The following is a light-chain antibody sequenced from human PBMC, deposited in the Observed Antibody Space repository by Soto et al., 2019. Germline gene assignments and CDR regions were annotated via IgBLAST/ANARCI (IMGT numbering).Light chain of an antibody. V-gene: IGKV3-20*01. Sequence: EVVLTQSPGTLSLSPGERATLSCSASQSVSSSYLAWYQQKPGQAPRLLIYGASRRATGIPDRFSVSGSGTAFTLTISRLEPEDFAVYYCQQYGSSPFTFGPGTKVDIK. J-gene: IGKJ3*01. CDR2: GAS. CDR1: QSVSSSY. CDR3: QQYGSSPFT.